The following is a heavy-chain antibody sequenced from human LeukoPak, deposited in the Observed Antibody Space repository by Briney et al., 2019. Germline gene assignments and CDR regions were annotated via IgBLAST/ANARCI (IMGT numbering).Heavy chain of an antibody. V-gene: IGHV3-23*01. CDR2: ISPSGDRT. D-gene: IGHD3-22*01. J-gene: IGHJ4*02. CDR1: GFTFSSYA. CDR3: AIMHGYYDGSGFWVQ. Sequence: GGSLRLSCAASGFTFSSYAMSWVRQAPGKGLEWVSFISPSGDRTSNADSVEGRFTISRDNTRDTLYLQMNSLRDEDTGVYYCAIMHGYYDGSGFWVQWGQGTLVTVSS.